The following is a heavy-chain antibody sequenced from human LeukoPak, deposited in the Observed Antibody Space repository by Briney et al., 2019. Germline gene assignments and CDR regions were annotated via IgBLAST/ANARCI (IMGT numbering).Heavy chain of an antibody. CDR2: MNPNSGNT. J-gene: IGHJ4*02. CDR1: GYTFTSYD. D-gene: IGHD4-23*01. V-gene: IGHV1-8*01. Sequence: ASVKVSCKASGYTFTSYDINWVRQATGQGLEWMGWMNPNSGNTGYAQKFQGRVTMTRNTSISTAYMELSSLRSEDTAVYYCATVRWPGAFYFDYWGQGTLVTVSS. CDR3: ATVRWPGAFYFDY.